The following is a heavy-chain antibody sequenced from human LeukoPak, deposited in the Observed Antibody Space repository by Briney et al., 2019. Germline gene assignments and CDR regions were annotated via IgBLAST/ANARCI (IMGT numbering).Heavy chain of an antibody. CDR3: AIDGPGEDLFAFDI. Sequence: GGSLRLSCAASGFTFSSYGMHWVRQAPGKGLEWVAVIWYDGSNKYYADSVKGRFTISRDNSKNTLYLQMNSLRAEDTAVYYCAIDGPGEDLFAFDIWGQGTMVTVSS. J-gene: IGHJ3*02. V-gene: IGHV3-33*01. CDR1: GFTFSSYG. D-gene: IGHD3/OR15-3a*01. CDR2: IWYDGSNK.